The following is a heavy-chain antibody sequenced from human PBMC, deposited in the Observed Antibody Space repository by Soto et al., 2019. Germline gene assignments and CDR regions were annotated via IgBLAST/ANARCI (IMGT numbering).Heavy chain of an antibody. CDR2: IKHSGST. J-gene: IGHJ5*02. Sequence: PSETLSLTCAVYGGSFSGYYWSWIRQPPGKGLEWIGEIKHSGSTNYNPSLKSRVTISVDTSKNQFSLKLSSVTAAGTAVYYCARGRWGYYYGSGSSPSWFDPWGQGTLVTVSS. D-gene: IGHD3-10*01. V-gene: IGHV4-34*01. CDR3: ARGRWGYYYGSGSSPSWFDP. CDR1: GGSFSGYY.